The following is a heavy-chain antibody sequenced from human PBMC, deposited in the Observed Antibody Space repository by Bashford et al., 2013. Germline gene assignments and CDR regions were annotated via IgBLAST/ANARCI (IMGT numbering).Heavy chain of an antibody. J-gene: IGHJ5*02. CDR2: IDPSDSYA. CDR3: ARHAVYASSPSHNWFDP. CDR1: GYTFGNYW. D-gene: IGHD2-8*01. Sequence: ESLKISCKASGYTFGNYWITWVRQMPGKAGVDGRIDPSDSYANYSPSFQGHVTISLDKSISTAYLQWSSLKASDTAMYYCARHAVYASSPSHNWFDPWGQGTLVTVSS. V-gene: IGHV5-10-1*01.